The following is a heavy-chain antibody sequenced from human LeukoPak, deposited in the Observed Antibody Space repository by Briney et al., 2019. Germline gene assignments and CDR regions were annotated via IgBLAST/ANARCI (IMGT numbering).Heavy chain of an antibody. Sequence: GGSLRLSCAASGFTFSSYGMHWVRQAPGKGLEWVANIKQDGSEKYYVDSVKGRFTISRDNAKNSLYLQMNSLRVEDTAVYHCARWAGGSGTYRLDYWGQGTLVTVSS. D-gene: IGHD3-10*01. CDR1: GFTFSSYG. CDR3: ARWAGGSGTYRLDY. CDR2: IKQDGSEK. V-gene: IGHV3-7*01. J-gene: IGHJ4*02.